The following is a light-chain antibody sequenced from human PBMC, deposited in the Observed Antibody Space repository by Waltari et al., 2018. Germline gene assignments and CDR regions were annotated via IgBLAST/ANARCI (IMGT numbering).Light chain of an antibody. Sequence: QSALTQPASVSGSPGQSITISCTGTSNDVGYFDLVSWYQQHPGKAPKLLIYQVTKRPSEISYRFSGSNSGITASLTISGLQSEDEADYYCSSYAGDNRLIFGGGTKVTVL. CDR2: QVT. J-gene: IGLJ2*01. V-gene: IGLV2-23*02. CDR3: SSYAGDNRLI. CDR1: SNDVGYFDL.